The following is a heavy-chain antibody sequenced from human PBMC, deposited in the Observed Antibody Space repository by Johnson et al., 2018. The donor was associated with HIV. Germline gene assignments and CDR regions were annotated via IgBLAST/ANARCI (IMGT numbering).Heavy chain of an antibody. J-gene: IGHJ3*02. V-gene: IGHV3-66*03. Sequence: VQLVESGGGLIQPGGSLRLSCAASGFTVSSNYMSWVRQAPGKGLEWVSIIYGGGSTYYADSVKGRFTISRDNSKNTLYLQMNSLRAEDTAVYYCAKALLLTTATSRDAFDIWGQGTMVTVSS. CDR2: IYGGGST. CDR3: AKALLLTTATSRDAFDI. D-gene: IGHD4-17*01. CDR1: GFTVSSNY.